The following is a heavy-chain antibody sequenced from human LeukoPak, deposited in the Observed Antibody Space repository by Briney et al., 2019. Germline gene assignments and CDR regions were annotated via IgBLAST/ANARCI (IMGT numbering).Heavy chain of an antibody. CDR3: AKDSNSAFDYYYNGMDV. Sequence: GGSLRLSCAASGFTFSSYGMHWVRQAPGKGLEWVAVISYDGVHKYYADSVKGRFTISRDNSENTLYLQMNGLRAEDTAVYYCAKDSNSAFDYYYNGMDVWGQGTTVTVSS. J-gene: IGHJ6*02. CDR1: GFTFSSYG. V-gene: IGHV3-30*18. D-gene: IGHD4-23*01. CDR2: ISYDGVHK.